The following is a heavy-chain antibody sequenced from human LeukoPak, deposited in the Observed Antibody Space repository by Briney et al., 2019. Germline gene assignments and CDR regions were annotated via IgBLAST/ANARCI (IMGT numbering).Heavy chain of an antibody. CDR2: INPSGGST. CDR1: GYTFTSYG. V-gene: IGHV1-46*01. CDR3: ARADIIVVAGATPVGSGFEY. D-gene: IGHD2-15*01. Sequence: ASVKVSCKASGYTFTSYGISWVRQAPGQGLEWMGIINPSGGSTSYAQKFQGRVTMTRDTSTSTVYMELSSLRSEDTAVYYCARADIIVVAGATPVGSGFEYWGQGALITVS. J-gene: IGHJ4*02.